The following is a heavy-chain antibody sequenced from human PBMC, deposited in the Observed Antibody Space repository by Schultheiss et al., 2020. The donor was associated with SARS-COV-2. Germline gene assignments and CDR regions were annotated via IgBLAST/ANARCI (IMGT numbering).Heavy chain of an antibody. Sequence: GGSLRLSCAASGFTVSSNYMSWVRQAPGKGLEWVSVIYSGGSTYYADSVKGRFTISRHNSKNTLYLQMNSLRAEDTAVYYCARARRMTTAKGDAFDIWGQGTMVTVSS. CDR1: GFTVSSNY. D-gene: IGHD4-11*01. V-gene: IGHV3-53*01. J-gene: IGHJ3*02. CDR2: IYSGGST. CDR3: ARARRMTTAKGDAFDI.